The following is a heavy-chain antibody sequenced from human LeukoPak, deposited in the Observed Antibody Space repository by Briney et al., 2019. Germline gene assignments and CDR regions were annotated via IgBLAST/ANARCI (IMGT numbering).Heavy chain of an antibody. D-gene: IGHD2-2*01. CDR1: GFTLSNYW. Sequence: GGSLGLSCAASGFTLSNYWMAWVRQAPGKELEWVASIKEDGSQQWHVDSVRGRFTISRDNAKNSLYLHMNSLRAEDTAVYYCARFKLYHGAFDVWGQGTMDTVSS. CDR2: IKEDGSQQ. CDR3: ARFKLYHGAFDV. J-gene: IGHJ3*01. V-gene: IGHV3-7*01.